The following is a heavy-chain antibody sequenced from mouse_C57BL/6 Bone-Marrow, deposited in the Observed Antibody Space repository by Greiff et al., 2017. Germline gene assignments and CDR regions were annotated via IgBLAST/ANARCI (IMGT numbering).Heavy chain of an antibody. D-gene: IGHD2-1*01. CDR3: ARSRHYGNYPMDY. Sequence: QVQLQQPGAELVRPGTSVKLSCKASGYTFTSYWMHWVKQRPGQGLEWIGVIDPSDSYTNYNQKFKGKATLTVDTSSSTAYMQLSSLTSEDSAVYYCARSRHYGNYPMDYWGQGTSVTVSS. CDR1: GYTFTSYW. CDR2: IDPSDSYT. J-gene: IGHJ4*01. V-gene: IGHV1-59*01.